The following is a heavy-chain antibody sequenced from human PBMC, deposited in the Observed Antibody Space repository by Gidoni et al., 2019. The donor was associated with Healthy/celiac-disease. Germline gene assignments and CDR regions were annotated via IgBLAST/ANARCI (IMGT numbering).Heavy chain of an antibody. CDR1: GGSISSSSYY. CDR2: IYYSGST. V-gene: IGHV4-39*01. CDR3: ARGLRGVIHYFDY. D-gene: IGHD3-10*01. J-gene: IGHJ4*02. Sequence: QLQLQESGPGLVKPSETLSLTCTVSGGSISSSSYYWGWIRQPPGKGLEWIGSIYYSGSTYYNPSLKSRVTISVDTSKNQFSLKLSSVTAADTAVYYCARGLRGVIHYFDYWGQGTLVTVSS.